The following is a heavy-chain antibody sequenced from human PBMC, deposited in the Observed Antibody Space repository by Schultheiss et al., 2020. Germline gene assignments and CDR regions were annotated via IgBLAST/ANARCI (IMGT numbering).Heavy chain of an antibody. V-gene: IGHV4-61*01. J-gene: IGHJ6*03. CDR3: ARSDRGYYYYMDV. Sequence: SETLSLTCVVSGYTISSAYYWSWIRQPPGKGLEWIGYIYYSGITNYNPSLESRLTISVDTSKNQFSLTLTSVTPADTAVYYCARSDRGYYYYMDVWGKGTTVTVSS. D-gene: IGHD3-22*01. CDR1: GYTISSAYY. CDR2: IYYSGIT.